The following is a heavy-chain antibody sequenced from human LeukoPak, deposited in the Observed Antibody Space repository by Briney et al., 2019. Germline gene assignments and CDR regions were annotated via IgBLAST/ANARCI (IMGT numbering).Heavy chain of an antibody. CDR3: ARGGWNHDY. V-gene: IGHV4-4*07. CDR1: GVSISTSY. D-gene: IGHD1-1*01. J-gene: IGHJ4*02. Sequence: PSETLSLTCTVSGVSISTSYWSWIRQPAGKGLEWIGRVYTSGDTNYNPSLNSRLTLSVDTSKNQFSLTLTSLTAADTAAYYCARGGWNHDYWGQGTLVTVSS. CDR2: VYTSGDT.